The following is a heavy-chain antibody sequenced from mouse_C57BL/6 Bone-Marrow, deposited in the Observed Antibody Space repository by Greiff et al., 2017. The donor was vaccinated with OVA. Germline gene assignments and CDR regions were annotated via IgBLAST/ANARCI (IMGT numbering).Heavy chain of an antibody. D-gene: IGHD1-1*01. J-gene: IGHJ1*03. CDR2: IYPGSGST. V-gene: IGHV1-55*01. CDR3: ARRYYDNCWYFDV. CDR1: GYTFTSYW. Sequence: QVQLQQPGAELVKPGASVKMSCKASGYTFTSYWLTWVKQRPGQGLEWIGDIYPGSGSTYYNEKFKSKATLTVDTSSSTAYMQLSILTSDDSAVYSCARRYYDNCWYFDVWGTGTTVTVTS.